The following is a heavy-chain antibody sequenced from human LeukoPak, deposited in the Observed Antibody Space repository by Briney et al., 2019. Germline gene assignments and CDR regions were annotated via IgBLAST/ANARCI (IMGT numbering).Heavy chain of an antibody. Sequence: GGSLRLSCAASGFTVSSNYMSWVRQAPGKGLEWVSVIYSGGSTYYADSVKGRFTISRDNSKNTLYLQMNSLRAEDTAVYYCVKDLTTVTTQGDYWGQGTLVTVSS. CDR1: GFTVSSNY. CDR3: VKDLTTVTTQGDY. D-gene: IGHD4-17*01. J-gene: IGHJ4*02. CDR2: IYSGGST. V-gene: IGHV3-53*01.